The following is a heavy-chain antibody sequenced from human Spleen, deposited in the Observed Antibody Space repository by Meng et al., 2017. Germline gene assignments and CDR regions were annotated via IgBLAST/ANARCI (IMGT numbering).Heavy chain of an antibody. J-gene: IGHJ4*02. CDR2: IYPGDSET. V-gene: IGHV5-51*01. CDR1: GYSFTSYW. D-gene: IGHD2-15*01. CDR3: ARHYCSGGSCTIDY. Sequence: GGSLRLSCKGSGYSFTSYWIGWVRQMPGKGLEWMGIIYPGDSETIYSPSFQGQVTLSADKSISTAYLQWSSLKASDTAMYYCARHYCSGGSCTIDYWGQGTLVTVSS.